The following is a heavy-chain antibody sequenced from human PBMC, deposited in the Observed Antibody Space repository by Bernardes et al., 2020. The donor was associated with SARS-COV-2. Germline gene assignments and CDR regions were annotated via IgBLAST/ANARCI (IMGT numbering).Heavy chain of an antibody. V-gene: IGHV3-43D*04. CDR3: ARGMRVDDGDYYYFYGMDV. J-gene: IGHJ6*02. CDR1: GFTLDDYA. Sequence: GGSLRLSCVVSGFTLDDYAMHWVRQAPGKGLEWVSLINWDGGRTHYADSVKGRFTVSRDNSKNSLYLQMSSLKTEDTALYFCARGMRVDDGDYYYFYGMDVWGQGTTVTVSS. CDR2: INWDGGRT. D-gene: IGHD4-17*01.